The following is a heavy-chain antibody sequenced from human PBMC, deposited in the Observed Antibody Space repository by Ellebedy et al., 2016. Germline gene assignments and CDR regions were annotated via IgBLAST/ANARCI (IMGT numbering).Heavy chain of an antibody. CDR2: IYYSGST. V-gene: IGHV4-39*01. CDR3: ARLIFGVVIPWYYFDY. J-gene: IGHJ4*02. Sequence: SETLSLXXTVSGGSINSGGYYWTWIRQPPGKGLEWIGSIYYSGSTYYNPSLKSRVTISVDTSKNQFSLKLSSVTAADTAVYYCARLIFGVVIPWYYFDYWGQGTLVTVSS. D-gene: IGHD3-3*01. CDR1: GGSINSGGYY.